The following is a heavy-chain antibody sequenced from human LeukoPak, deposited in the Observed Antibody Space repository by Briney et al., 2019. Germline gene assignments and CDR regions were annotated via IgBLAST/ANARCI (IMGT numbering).Heavy chain of an antibody. CDR2: INPNSGET. CDR1: GYSLTGYY. Sequence: ASVKVSCKASGYSLTGYYMHWVRQAPGQGLEWMGWINPNSGETGYAQQFQGRVSMTRDMSISTIYVELARLKSDDTAFYYCARWDGYSSSSDYWGQGSLVTVSS. V-gene: IGHV1-2*02. D-gene: IGHD6-13*01. CDR3: ARWDGYSSSSDY. J-gene: IGHJ4*02.